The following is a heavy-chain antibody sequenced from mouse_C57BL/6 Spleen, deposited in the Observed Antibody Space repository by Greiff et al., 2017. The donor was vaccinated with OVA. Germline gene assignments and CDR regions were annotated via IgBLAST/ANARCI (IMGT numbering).Heavy chain of an antibody. Sequence: VQLQQSGAELARPGASVKLSCKASGYTFTSYGISWVKQRTGQGLEWIGEIYPRSGNTYYNEKFKGKATLTADKSSSTAYMEIRSVTSEDSAVYFCARDDSYYYFDYWGQSATLTVSS. CDR3: ARDDSYYYFDY. D-gene: IGHD2-3*01. V-gene: IGHV1-81*01. CDR1: GYTFTSYG. CDR2: IYPRSGNT. J-gene: IGHJ2*01.